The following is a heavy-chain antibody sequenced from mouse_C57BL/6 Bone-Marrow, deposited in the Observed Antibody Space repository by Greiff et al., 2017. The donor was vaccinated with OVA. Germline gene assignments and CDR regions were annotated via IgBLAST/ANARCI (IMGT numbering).Heavy chain of an antibody. CDR1: GYTFTSYW. CDR3: ARRLLRSPYYYAMDY. J-gene: IGHJ4*01. CDR2: IYPGSGST. V-gene: IGHV1-55*01. D-gene: IGHD1-1*01. Sequence: QVQLKQPGAELVKPGASVKMSCKASGYTFTSYWITWVKQRPGQGLEWIGDIYPGSGSTNYNEKFKSKATLTVDTSSSTAYMQLSSLTSEDSAVYYCARRLLRSPYYYAMDYWGQGTSVTVSS.